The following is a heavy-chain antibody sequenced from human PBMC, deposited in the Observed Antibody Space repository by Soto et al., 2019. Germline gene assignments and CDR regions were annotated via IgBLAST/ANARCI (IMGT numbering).Heavy chain of an antibody. Sequence: ASVKVSCKASGYTFTSYVINWVRQATGQGLEWMGWMNPNSGNTGYAQKFQGRVTMTRNTSISTAYMELSSLRSEDTAVYYCARDSWGRRVATTGYFDYWGQGTLVTVSS. J-gene: IGHJ4*02. V-gene: IGHV1-8*01. CDR2: MNPNSGNT. D-gene: IGHD5-12*01. CDR1: GYTFTSYV. CDR3: ARDSWGRRVATTGYFDY.